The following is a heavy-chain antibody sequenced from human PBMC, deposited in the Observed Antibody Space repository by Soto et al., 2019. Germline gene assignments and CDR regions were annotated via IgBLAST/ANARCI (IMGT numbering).Heavy chain of an antibody. J-gene: IGHJ4*02. CDR2: IYPGDSDS. V-gene: IGHV5-51*01. Sequence: GESLKLSGTGSGCTFTRYFIAWVRQMPGKGLEWMGIIYPGDSDSSYSPSFQGQVTISADKSINTAYLHWSSLKASDTAIYYCAKHEGYCSTTTCSNFDYWGQGTLVTAPQ. CDR3: AKHEGYCSTTTCSNFDY. D-gene: IGHD2-2*01. CDR1: GCTFTRYF.